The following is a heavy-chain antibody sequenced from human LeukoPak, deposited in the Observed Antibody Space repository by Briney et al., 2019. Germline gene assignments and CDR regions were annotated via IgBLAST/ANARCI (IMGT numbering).Heavy chain of an antibody. J-gene: IGHJ4*02. CDR1: GGSIRTVREQ. D-gene: IGHD6-13*01. CDR3: ARGRRTAGQQLVRWLWYFDY. V-gene: IGHV4-61*02. Sequence: KPSETLSLTCTVSGGSIRTVREQWHWSRQAGGRGLEWIVRMYTSGSSNYNHALKSRVTISVDTSKNQFSLKLSSVPAADTAVYYCARGRRTAGQQLVRWLWYFDYWGQGTLVTVSS. CDR2: MYTSGSS.